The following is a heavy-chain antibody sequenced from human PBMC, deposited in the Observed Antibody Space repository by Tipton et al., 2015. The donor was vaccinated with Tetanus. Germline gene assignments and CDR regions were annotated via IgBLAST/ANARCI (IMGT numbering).Heavy chain of an antibody. CDR1: GYRFNDYY. CDR2: ISPDSGAT. J-gene: IGHJ4*01. CDR3: VRALYCDHLGGDL. Sequence: QLVQSGPEVKVTGATVKVSCKASGYRFNDYYVHWLRQDPGQGLEWMGRISPDSGATSYPQEFQGRVTVTMETSSSTSYMGLRWLRFDDTAVYYCVRALYCDHLGGDLCGQGTLVTVSS. V-gene: IGHV1-2*02. D-gene: IGHD2-2*02.